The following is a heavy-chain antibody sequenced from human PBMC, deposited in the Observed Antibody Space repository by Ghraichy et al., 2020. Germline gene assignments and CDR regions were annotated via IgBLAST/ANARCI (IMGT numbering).Heavy chain of an antibody. D-gene: IGHD3-22*01. CDR1: SGSISSYY. CDR2: IYYSGYT. J-gene: IGHJ4*02. V-gene: IGHV4-59*01. CDR3: ARGGVDYFDGSLFDY. Sequence: SQTLSLTCTVSSGSISSYYWSWIRQPPGKGLEWIGYIYYSGYTNYNPSLKSRVTISVDTSKNQFSLKLSSVTAADTAVYYCARGGVDYFDGSLFDYWGQGTLVTVSS.